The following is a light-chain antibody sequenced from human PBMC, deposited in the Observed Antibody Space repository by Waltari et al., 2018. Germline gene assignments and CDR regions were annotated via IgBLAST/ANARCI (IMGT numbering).Light chain of an antibody. CDR2: DVT. CDR3: CSYTSSDSYV. J-gene: IGLJ1*01. V-gene: IGLV2-14*03. Sequence: QSALTQPASVSGSPGQSITISCTGTSSDIGAYDFVSWYQQHPGKAPKVVISDVTTRASGASHRFSASKSGNTASLTISALQAEDEADYYCCSYTSSDSYVFGPGTKVTV. CDR1: SSDIGAYDF.